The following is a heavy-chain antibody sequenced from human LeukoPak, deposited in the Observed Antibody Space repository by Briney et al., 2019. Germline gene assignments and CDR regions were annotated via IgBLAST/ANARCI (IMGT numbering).Heavy chain of an antibody. Sequence: PSETLSLTCAVYGGSFSGYYWSWIRQPPGKGLEWIGEINHSGSTNYNPSLKSRVTISVDTSKNQFSLKLSSVTAADTAVYYCARAPREGYYYYMDVWGKGTTVTVSS. D-gene: IGHD1-26*01. CDR2: INHSGST. V-gene: IGHV4-34*01. J-gene: IGHJ6*03. CDR3: ARAPREGYYYYMDV. CDR1: GGSFSGYY.